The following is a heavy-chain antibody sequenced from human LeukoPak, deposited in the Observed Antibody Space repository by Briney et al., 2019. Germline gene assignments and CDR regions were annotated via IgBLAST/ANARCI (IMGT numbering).Heavy chain of an antibody. D-gene: IGHD2-2*01. CDR2: ISGSGGST. CDR3: ATDLVAVPAAFESGGESEHY. Sequence: PGGSLRLSCAASGFTFSSYSMNWVRQAPGKGLEWVSAISGSGGSTYYADSVKGRFTISRDNSKNTLYLQMNSLRAEDTAVYYCATDLVAVPAAFESGGESEHYWGQGTLVTVSS. J-gene: IGHJ4*02. V-gene: IGHV3-23*01. CDR1: GFTFSSYS.